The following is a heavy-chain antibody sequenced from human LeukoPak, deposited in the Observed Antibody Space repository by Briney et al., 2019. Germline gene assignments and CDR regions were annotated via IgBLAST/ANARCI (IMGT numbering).Heavy chain of an antibody. J-gene: IGHJ6*02. CDR2: INPNSGGT. CDR1: GYTFTDYY. Sequence: GASVKVSCKASGYTFTDYYMHWVRQAPGQGLEWMGRINPNSGGTNYVQKFQGRVTMTRDTSISTAYMELSRLRSDDTAVYYCARGCQWSLCPYYYYGMDVWGQGTTVTVSS. D-gene: IGHD3-3*01. V-gene: IGHV1-2*06. CDR3: ARGCQWSLCPYYYYGMDV.